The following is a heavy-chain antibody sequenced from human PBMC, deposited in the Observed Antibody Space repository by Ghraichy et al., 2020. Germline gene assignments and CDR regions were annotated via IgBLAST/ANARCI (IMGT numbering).Heavy chain of an antibody. Sequence: GGSLRLSCAASGFTFSNYWMSWVRQAPGKGLEWVANIKEDGSEKYYVDSVKGRFTMSRDNAENSLYLQMNSLRAEDTAVYYCARDFWSGYAKYYFDYWGQRTLVTVSS. D-gene: IGHD3-3*01. J-gene: IGHJ4*02. CDR1: GFTFSNYW. CDR2: IKEDGSEK. V-gene: IGHV3-7*03. CDR3: ARDFWSGYAKYYFDY.